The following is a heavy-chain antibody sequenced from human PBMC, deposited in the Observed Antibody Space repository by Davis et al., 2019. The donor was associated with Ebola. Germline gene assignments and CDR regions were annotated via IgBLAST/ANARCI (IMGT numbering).Heavy chain of an antibody. CDR1: GFTFSSYA. CDR2: ISGSGVST. J-gene: IGHJ6*03. CDR3: AKGPSARYYYYYMDV. V-gene: IGHV3-23*01. Sequence: GGSLRLSCAASGFTFSSYAMSWVRQAPGKGLEWVSAISGSGVSTYYADSVKGRFTISRDNSKNTLYLQMNSLRAEDTAVYYCAKGPSARYYYYYMDVWGKGTTVTVSS. D-gene: IGHD2-2*01.